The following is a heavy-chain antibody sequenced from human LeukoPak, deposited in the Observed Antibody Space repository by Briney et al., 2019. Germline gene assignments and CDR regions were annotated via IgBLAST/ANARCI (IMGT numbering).Heavy chain of an antibody. CDR2: ISVRSNYT. Sequence: PGGSLRLSCVASGYTFSSFSINWVRQAPGKGLEWVSSISVRSNYTYYADSVRGRFSISRDDARNSLYLQMDSLRGDDTAVYYCVRLRRNYDSSGYYYYYDYWGQGTLVTVSS. D-gene: IGHD3-22*01. CDR1: GYTFSSFS. J-gene: IGHJ4*02. CDR3: VRLRRNYDSSGYYYYYDY. V-gene: IGHV3-21*01.